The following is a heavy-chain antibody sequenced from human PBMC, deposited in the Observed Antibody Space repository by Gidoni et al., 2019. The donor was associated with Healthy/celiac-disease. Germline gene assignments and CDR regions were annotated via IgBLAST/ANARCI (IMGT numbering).Heavy chain of an antibody. CDR3: ATYYDFWSGYHFDP. CDR2: IYYSGST. V-gene: IGHV4-39*01. J-gene: IGHJ5*02. Sequence: QLQLQESGPGLVKPSETLSLTCTVSGGSISSSSYYWGWIRQPPGKGLEWIGSIYYSGSTYYNPSLKSRVTISVDTSKNQFSLKLSSVTAADTAVYYCATYYDFWSGYHFDPWGQGTLVTVSS. D-gene: IGHD3-3*01. CDR1: GGSISSSSYY.